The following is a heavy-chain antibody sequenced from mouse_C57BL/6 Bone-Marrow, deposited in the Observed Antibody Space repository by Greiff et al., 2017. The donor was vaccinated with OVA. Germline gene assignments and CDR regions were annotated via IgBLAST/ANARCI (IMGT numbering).Heavy chain of an antibody. V-gene: IGHV5-12*01. D-gene: IGHD1-1*01. CDR1: GFTFSDYF. Sequence: DVKLVESGGGLVQPGGSLKLSCVASGFTFSDYFMYWVRHTPEKRLAWVAYTSNGGGSTYYPDTVKGRFSIARDNAKSTMYLQMSRLQSEDTAMYDCARNGSGYDYDMDYWGQGTAVTVSS. CDR3: ARNGSGYDYDMDY. J-gene: IGHJ4*01. CDR2: TSNGGGST.